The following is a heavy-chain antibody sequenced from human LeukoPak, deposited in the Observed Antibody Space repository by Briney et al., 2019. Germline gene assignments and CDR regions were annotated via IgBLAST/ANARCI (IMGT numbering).Heavy chain of an antibody. J-gene: IGHJ3*02. CDR1: EFTFSNYW. V-gene: IGHV3-74*01. CDR3: ARELLPGAFDI. Sequence: GGSLRLSCTTSEFTFSNYWMHWVRQVPGKGLVWVSRIDTDGTTTDYADSVKGRFTISGDNAKNSLYLQMNSLRAEDTAVYYCARELLPGAFDIWGQGTMVTVSS. D-gene: IGHD3-22*01. CDR2: IDTDGTTT.